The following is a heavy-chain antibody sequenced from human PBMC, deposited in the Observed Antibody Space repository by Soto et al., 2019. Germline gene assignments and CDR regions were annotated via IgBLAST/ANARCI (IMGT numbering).Heavy chain of an antibody. V-gene: IGHV4-59*01. CDR1: GGSISSYY. D-gene: IGHD3-3*01. Sequence: SETLSLTCTVSGGSISSYYWSWIRQPPGKGLEWIGYIYYSGSTNYNPSLKSRVTISVDTSKNQFSLKLSSVTAADMAVYYCARGWSGYYYYMDVWGKGTTVTVSS. CDR3: ARGWSGYYYYMDV. J-gene: IGHJ6*03. CDR2: IYYSGST.